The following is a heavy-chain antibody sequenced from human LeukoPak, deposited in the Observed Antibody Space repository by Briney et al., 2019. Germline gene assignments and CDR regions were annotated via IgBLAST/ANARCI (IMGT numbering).Heavy chain of an antibody. D-gene: IGHD3-22*01. V-gene: IGHV4-4*07. CDR2: IYTSGST. Sequence: SETLSLTCTVSGASITSYYYNWIRQPAGKGLEWIGRIYTSGSTNYNPSLKSRVTMSVDTSKNQFSLKLSSVTAADTAVYYCARDPHDTSNWFDPWGQGTLVTVSS. CDR1: GASITSYY. J-gene: IGHJ5*02. CDR3: ARDPHDTSNWFDP.